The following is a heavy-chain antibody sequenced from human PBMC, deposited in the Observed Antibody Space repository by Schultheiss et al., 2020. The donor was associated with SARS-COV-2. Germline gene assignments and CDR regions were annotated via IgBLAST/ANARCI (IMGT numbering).Heavy chain of an antibody. CDR3: ARAPDYYYDSSGTGIDY. J-gene: IGHJ4*02. CDR2: INHSGST. CDR1: GGSVSSGSYY. D-gene: IGHD3-22*01. Sequence: SQTLSLTCTVSGGSVSSGSYYWGWIRQPPGKGLEWIGEINHSGSTNYNPSLKSRVTISVDTSKNQFSLKLSSVTAADTAVYYCARAPDYYYDSSGTGIDYWGQGTLVTVSS. V-gene: IGHV4-39*07.